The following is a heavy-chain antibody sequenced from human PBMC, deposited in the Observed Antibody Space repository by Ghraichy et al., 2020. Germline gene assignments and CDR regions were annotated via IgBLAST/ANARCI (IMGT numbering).Heavy chain of an antibody. CDR3: SADFDSGKTVPPNYYYYGLDV. D-gene: IGHD3-9*01. V-gene: IGHV3-66*01. CDR1: GITVRNTY. J-gene: IGHJ6*02. CDR2: IYSDGST. Sequence: GGSLRLSCAASGITVRNTYMNWARRAPGKGLEWVSVIYSDGSTYYAGSVKGRFIISRDSSKNTLYLQMNSLRAEDSAVYYCSADFDSGKTVPPNYYYYGLDVWGQGTTVTVSS.